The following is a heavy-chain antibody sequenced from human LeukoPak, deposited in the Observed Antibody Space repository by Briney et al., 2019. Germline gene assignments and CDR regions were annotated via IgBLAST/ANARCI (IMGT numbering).Heavy chain of an antibody. V-gene: IGHV4-59*01. CDR1: GGSISSYY. CDR3: ARATCSGGSCYYPY. Sequence: SETLSLTCTVSGGSISSYYWSWIRQPPGKGLEWIGYIYYSGSTNYNPSLKSRVTISVDTSKNQFSLKLGSVTAADTAVYYCARATCSGGSCYYPYWGQGTLVTVSS. CDR2: IYYSGST. J-gene: IGHJ4*02. D-gene: IGHD2-15*01.